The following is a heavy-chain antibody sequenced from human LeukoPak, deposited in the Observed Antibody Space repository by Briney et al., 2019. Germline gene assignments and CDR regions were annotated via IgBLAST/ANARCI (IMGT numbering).Heavy chain of an antibody. V-gene: IGHV3-23*01. Sequence: GGSLRLSCAACGFTFSRYAMSWVRQAPGKGLEWVSAISGRGGSTYYADSVKGRFTISRDNSKNTRYLQMNSLRAEDTAVYYCAKDSMIVVVYYFDYWGQGTLVTVSS. J-gene: IGHJ4*02. CDR1: GFTFSRYA. CDR3: AKDSMIVVVYYFDY. CDR2: ISGRGGST. D-gene: IGHD3-22*01.